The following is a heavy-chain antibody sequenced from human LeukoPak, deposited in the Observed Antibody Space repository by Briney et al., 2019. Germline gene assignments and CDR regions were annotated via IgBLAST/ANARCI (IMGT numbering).Heavy chain of an antibody. D-gene: IGHD1-1*01. CDR2: IKFDESES. V-gene: IGHV3-7*04. J-gene: IGHJ4*02. Sequence: GGSLRLSCAASGFTFSSFWMGWVRQAPGKGLDWVASIKFDESESHHVDSVKGRFTISRDDSKNSLYLQMNSLRAEDTAVYFCTRVTTNGYFEYWGQGTLVTVSS. CDR1: GFTFSSFW. CDR3: TRVTTNGYFEY.